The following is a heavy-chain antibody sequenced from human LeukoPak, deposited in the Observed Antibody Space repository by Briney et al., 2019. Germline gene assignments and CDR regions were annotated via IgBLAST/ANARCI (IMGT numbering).Heavy chain of an antibody. J-gene: IGHJ4*02. Sequence: PSGTLSPTFAVYGWAFSDYYLGWIRQPPGKGVGGIGGINHSGSTNYNPSLKSRVTISVDTSKNQFSLKLSSVTAADTAVYYCARGRIQLPRVPKGERKQKLGYFDYWGQGTLVTVS. CDR3: ARGRIQLPRVPKGERKQKLGYFDY. CDR1: GWAFSDYY. CDR2: INHSGST. V-gene: IGHV4-34*01. D-gene: IGHD5-18*01.